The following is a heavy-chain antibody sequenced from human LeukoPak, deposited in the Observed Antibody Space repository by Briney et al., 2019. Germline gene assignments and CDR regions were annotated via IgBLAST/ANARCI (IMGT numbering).Heavy chain of an antibody. CDR3: ARVGGAGMWMQLWPPGAFDI. CDR1: GYTFTGYY. D-gene: IGHD5-18*01. J-gene: IGHJ3*02. Sequence: ASVKVSCKASGYTFTGYYMHWVRQAPGQGLEWMGWINPNSGGTNYAQKFQGRVTMTRDTSISTAYMELSRLRSDDTAVYYCARVGGAGMWMQLWPPGAFDIWGQGTMVTVSS. V-gene: IGHV1-2*02. CDR2: INPNSGGT.